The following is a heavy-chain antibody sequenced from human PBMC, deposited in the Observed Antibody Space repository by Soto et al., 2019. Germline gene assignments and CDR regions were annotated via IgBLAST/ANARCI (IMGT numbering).Heavy chain of an antibody. CDR2: ISGSGGST. D-gene: IGHD4-17*01. CDR1: GFTFSSYA. CDR3: AKDRRLGTTVTRYFDY. J-gene: IGHJ4*02. Sequence: GGSLRLSCAASGFTFSSYAMSWVRQAPGKGLEWVSAISGSGGSTYYADSVKGRFTISRDNSKNTLYLQMNSLRAEDTAVYYCAKDRRLGTTVTRYFDYWGQGTLVTVSS. V-gene: IGHV3-23*01.